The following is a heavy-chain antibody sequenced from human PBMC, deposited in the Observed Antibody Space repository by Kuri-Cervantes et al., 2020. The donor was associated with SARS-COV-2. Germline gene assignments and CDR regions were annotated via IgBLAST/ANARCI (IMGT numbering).Heavy chain of an antibody. J-gene: IGHJ6*03. CDR1: GFSLTNYA. CDR3: ATGAANSYMDV. V-gene: IGHV3-33*08. CDR2: IWYDGKNE. Sequence: GGSLRLSCGGSGFSLTNYAIHWVRQAPGKGLEWVSVIWYDGKNEYYAGSVKGRFNISRDTSKNTVSLHMNSLRAEDTAMYYCATGAANSYMDVWGRGTTVTVSS. D-gene: IGHD3-10*01.